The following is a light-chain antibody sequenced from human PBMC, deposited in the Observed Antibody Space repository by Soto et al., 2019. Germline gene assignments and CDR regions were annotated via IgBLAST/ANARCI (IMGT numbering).Light chain of an antibody. CDR1: QSVSNRH. V-gene: IGKV3-20*01. Sequence: EVVLTQSPGTLSLSPGETATLFCGASQSVSNRHLAWYTTKTGQAARLFISGASSRDTGIPDRVSGSGSETDVTLTLSRLETEDFAVYDSQQYGSSPPTFVPGTKVDI. CDR3: QQYGSSPPT. J-gene: IGKJ1*01. CDR2: GAS.